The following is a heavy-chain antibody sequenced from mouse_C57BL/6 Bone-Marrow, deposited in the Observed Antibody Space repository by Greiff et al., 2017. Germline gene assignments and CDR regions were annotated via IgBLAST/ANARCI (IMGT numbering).Heavy chain of an antibody. D-gene: IGHD1-2*01. Sequence: EVKLMESGEGLVKPGGSLKLSCAASGFTFSSYAMSWVRQTPEKSLEWVAYISSGGDYIYYADTVKGRFTISRDNARNTLYLQIGSLKSEDTAMYYSTRDRLPYPAWFANWGQGTLVTVSA. V-gene: IGHV5-9-1*02. CDR1: GFTFSSYA. CDR2: ISSGGDYI. J-gene: IGHJ3*01. CDR3: TRDRLPYPAWFAN.